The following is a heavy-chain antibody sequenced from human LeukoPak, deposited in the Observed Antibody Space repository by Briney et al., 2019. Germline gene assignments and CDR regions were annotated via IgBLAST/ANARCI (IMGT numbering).Heavy chain of an antibody. D-gene: IGHD6-25*01. CDR2: IIPIFGTA. CDR3: AREVRLTDAFDI. Sequence: SVTVSCTASGGTFSSYAISWVRQAPGQGLEWMGGIIPIFGTANCAQKFQGRVTITADESTSTAYMELSSLRSEDTAVYYCAREVRLTDAFDIWGQGTMVTVSS. V-gene: IGHV1-69*13. CDR1: GGTFSSYA. J-gene: IGHJ3*02.